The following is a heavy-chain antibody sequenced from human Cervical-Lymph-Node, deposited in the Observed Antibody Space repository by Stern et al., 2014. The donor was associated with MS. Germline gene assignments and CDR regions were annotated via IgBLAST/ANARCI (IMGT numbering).Heavy chain of an antibody. Sequence: VQLLESGAEVKKPGASVKVSCKASGYTFTRYDIPWVRQAPGQGLEWMGWIRVYNGNTKYAQNLQGRVTMTRDTSTNTAYMELRSLISDDTAVYYCARWAYNWDFDYWGQGTLVTVSS. V-gene: IGHV1-18*01. CDR3: ARWAYNWDFDY. J-gene: IGHJ4*02. CDR1: GYTFTRYD. CDR2: IRVYNGNT. D-gene: IGHD1-20*01.